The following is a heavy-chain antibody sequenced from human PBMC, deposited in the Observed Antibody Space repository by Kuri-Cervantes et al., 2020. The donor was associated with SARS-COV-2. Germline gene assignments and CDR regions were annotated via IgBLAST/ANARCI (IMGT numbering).Heavy chain of an antibody. CDR2: IYYGGST. V-gene: IGHV4-59*12. CDR3: ARVGYYYYGMDV. J-gene: IGHJ6*02. CDR1: GFTFDDYA. Sequence: GSLRLSCAASGFTFDDYAMHWVRQAPGKGLEWIGYIYYGGSTNYNPSLKSRVTISVDTSKNQFSLKLSSVTAADTAVYYCARVGYYYYGMDVWGQGTTVTVSS.